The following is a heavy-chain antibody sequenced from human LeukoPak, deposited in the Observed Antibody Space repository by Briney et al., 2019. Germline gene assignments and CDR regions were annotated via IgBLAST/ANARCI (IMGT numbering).Heavy chain of an antibody. J-gene: IGHJ4*02. V-gene: IGHV1-2*06. Sequence: ASVKVSCKASGYTFTGYYMHWVRQAPGQGLEWMGRINPNSGGTNYAQKFRGRVTMTRDTSISTAYMELSRLRSDDTAVYYCARVEGYCSGGSCYGYWGQGTLVTVSS. CDR3: ARVEGYCSGGSCYGY. CDR2: INPNSGGT. D-gene: IGHD2-15*01. CDR1: GYTFTGYY.